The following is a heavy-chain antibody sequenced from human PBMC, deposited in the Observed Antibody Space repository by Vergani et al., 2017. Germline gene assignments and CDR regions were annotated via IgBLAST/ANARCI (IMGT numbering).Heavy chain of an antibody. J-gene: IGHJ6*02. Sequence: QVQLVQSGAEVKKPGASVKVSCKVSGYTLTELSMHWVRQAPGKGLEWMGGIIPIFGTANYAQKFQGRVTITADESTSTAYMELSSLRSEDTAVYYCAGRGGQWLGLYYGMDVWGQGTTVTVSS. D-gene: IGHD6-19*01. CDR3: AGRGGQWLGLYYGMDV. CDR2: IIPIFGTA. V-gene: IGHV1-69*13. CDR1: GYTLTELS.